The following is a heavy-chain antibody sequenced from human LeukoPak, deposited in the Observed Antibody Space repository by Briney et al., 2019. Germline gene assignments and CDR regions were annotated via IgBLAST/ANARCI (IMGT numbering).Heavy chain of an antibody. D-gene: IGHD3-22*01. J-gene: IGHJ3*02. CDR2: IYPGDSDT. V-gene: IGHV5-51*01. CDR3: ARQKPNYYDSRTVAFDI. Sequence: KIGESLKISCKGSGYSFTSYWIGWVRQMPGKGLEWMGIIYPGDSDTRYSPSFQGQVTILADKSISTAYLQWSSLKASDTAMYYCARQKPNYYDSRTVAFDIWGQGTMVTVSS. CDR1: GYSFTSYW.